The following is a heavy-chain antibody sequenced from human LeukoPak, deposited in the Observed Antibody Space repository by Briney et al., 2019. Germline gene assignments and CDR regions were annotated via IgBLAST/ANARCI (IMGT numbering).Heavy chain of an antibody. J-gene: IGHJ3*02. D-gene: IGHD2-8*01. CDR2: IYTSGST. Sequence: SETLSLTCTVSGGSISSGSYYWSWIRQPAGKGLEWIGRIYTSGSTNYNPSLKSRVTISVDTSKNQFSLKLSSVTAADTAVYYCARDLISGAFDIWGQGTMVTVSS. V-gene: IGHV4-61*02. CDR1: GGSISSGSYY. CDR3: ARDLISGAFDI.